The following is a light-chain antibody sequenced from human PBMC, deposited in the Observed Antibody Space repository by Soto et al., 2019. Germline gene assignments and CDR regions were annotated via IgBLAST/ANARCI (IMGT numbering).Light chain of an antibody. J-gene: IGLJ1*01. CDR3: CSYAGGRSPYV. CDR1: TSDVGSYDL. V-gene: IGLV2-23*02. CDR2: EVS. Sequence: QSVLTQPVSVSGSPGQSITISCTGTTSDVGSYDLVSWYQQHPGKAPKIMIYEVSKRPSGDSNRFSGSKSGNTASLTISELQAEDEADYYCCSYAGGRSPYVFGTGTKVTVL.